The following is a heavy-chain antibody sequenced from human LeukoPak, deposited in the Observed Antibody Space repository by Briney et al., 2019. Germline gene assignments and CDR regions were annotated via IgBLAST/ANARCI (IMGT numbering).Heavy chain of an antibody. CDR3: ARAPPYCGGDCYSYGMDV. V-gene: IGHV1-18*01. D-gene: IGHD2-21*01. CDR2: ISAYNGNT. Sequence: AAVKVSCKASGYTFTSYGISWVRQAPGQGLEWMGWISAYNGNTNYAQKLQGRVSMTTDRSTSTAYIELRSLRSDDTAVYYCARAPPYCGGDCYSYGMDVWGQGPTVTVSS. J-gene: IGHJ6*02. CDR1: GYTFTSYG.